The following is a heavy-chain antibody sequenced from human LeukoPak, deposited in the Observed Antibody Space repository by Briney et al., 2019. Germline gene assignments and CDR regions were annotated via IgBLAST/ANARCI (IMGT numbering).Heavy chain of an antibody. V-gene: IGHV3-74*01. CDR1: GFTLSSYW. J-gene: IGHJ1*01. CDR2: IKSDGRT. CDR3: ARAPSEIGGYYPEYFRH. D-gene: IGHD3-22*01. Sequence: GGSLRLSCAASGFTLSSYWMHWVRQAPGKGLVWVSRIKSDGRTNYADSVKGRFSISRDNAKNTVSLQMNSLRAEDTGVYYCARAPSEIGGYYPEYFRHWGQGTLVIVSS.